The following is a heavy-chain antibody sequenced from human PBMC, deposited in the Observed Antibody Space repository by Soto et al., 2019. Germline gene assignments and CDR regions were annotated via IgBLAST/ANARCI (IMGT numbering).Heavy chain of an antibody. Sequence: GGSLRLSCAASGFTFRTYAMSWVRQAPGKELEWVSTISDSGTTYYANSVKGRFTISRDNSRNTLDLQMNSLRVEDTAVYYCAKGGEGSCSRTSCLYFSDSWGQGTLVTVSS. CDR1: GFTFRTYA. J-gene: IGHJ5*02. CDR2: ISDSGTT. D-gene: IGHD2-2*01. V-gene: IGHV3-23*01. CDR3: AKGGEGSCSRTSCLYFSDS.